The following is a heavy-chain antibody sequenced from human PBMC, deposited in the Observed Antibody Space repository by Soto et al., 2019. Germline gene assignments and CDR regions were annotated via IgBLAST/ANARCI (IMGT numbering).Heavy chain of an antibody. CDR3: AKCSGGSCYSTPGSPADV. CDR2: ISGSGGST. V-gene: IGHV3-23*01. D-gene: IGHD2-15*01. J-gene: IGHJ6*02. Sequence: GGSLRLSCAASGFTFSSYAMSWVRQAPGKGLEWVSAISGSGGSTYYADSVKGRFTISRDNSKNTMYLQMNSLRAEDTAVYYCAKCSGGSCYSTPGSPADVWGQGTTVTVSS. CDR1: GFTFSSYA.